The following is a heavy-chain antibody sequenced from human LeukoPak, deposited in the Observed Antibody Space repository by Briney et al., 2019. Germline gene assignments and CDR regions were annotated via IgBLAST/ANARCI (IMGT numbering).Heavy chain of an antibody. CDR1: GFTFYDYG. J-gene: IGHJ6*02. D-gene: IGHD3-22*01. CDR3: ASRRRDSSGYYSSRYYYYGMDV. CDR2: ITWNGGST. V-gene: IGHV3-20*04. Sequence: GGSLRLSCAASGFTFYDYGMSWVRQVPGKGLEWVSGITWNGGSTGYADSVKGRFTISRDNSKNTLYLQMNSLRAEDTAVYYCASRRRDSSGYYSSRYYYYGMDVWGQGTTVTVSS.